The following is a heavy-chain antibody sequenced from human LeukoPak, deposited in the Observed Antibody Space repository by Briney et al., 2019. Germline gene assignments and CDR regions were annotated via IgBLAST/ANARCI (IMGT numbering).Heavy chain of an antibody. CDR1: GYTFTSYG. CDR2: ISAYNGNT. D-gene: IGHD2-2*01. CDR3: ARVGEWVRDIVVVPADRHDY. V-gene: IGHV1-18*01. Sequence: ASVKVSCKASGYTFTSYGISWVRQAPGQGLEWMGWISAYNGNTNYAQKLQGRVTMTTDTSTSTAYMELRSLRSDDTAVYYCARVGEWVRDIVVVPADRHDYWGQGTLVTVSS. J-gene: IGHJ4*02.